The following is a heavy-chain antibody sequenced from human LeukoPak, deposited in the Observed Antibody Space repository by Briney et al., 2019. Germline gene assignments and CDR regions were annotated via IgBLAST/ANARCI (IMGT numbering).Heavy chain of an antibody. CDR2: ITTGSTYI. J-gene: IGHJ3*02. CDR1: AFTFSDYT. D-gene: IGHD3-22*01. CDR3: ARDSVALTMIVLDAFDI. Sequence: GGSLRLSCSASAFTFSDYTMIWVRQAPGKGLEWVSCITTGSTYIYYADSVKGRFTISRDNAKNSLYLQMNSLRAEDTAVYYCARDSVALTMIVLDAFDIWGQGTMVTVSS. V-gene: IGHV3-21*01.